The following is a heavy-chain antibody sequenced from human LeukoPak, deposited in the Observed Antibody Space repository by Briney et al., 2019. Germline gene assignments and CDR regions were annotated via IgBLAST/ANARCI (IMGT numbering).Heavy chain of an antibody. Sequence: ASVKVSCKASGYTFTGYYMHWVRQAPGQGLEWMGWINPNSGGTNYAQKFQGRVTMTRDTSISTAYMELSRVRSDDTAVYYCARDRNRIAARPSPKVGFDPWGQGTLVTVSS. CDR1: GYTFTGYY. CDR2: INPNSGGT. J-gene: IGHJ5*02. V-gene: IGHV1-2*02. CDR3: ARDRNRIAARPSPKVGFDP. D-gene: IGHD6-6*01.